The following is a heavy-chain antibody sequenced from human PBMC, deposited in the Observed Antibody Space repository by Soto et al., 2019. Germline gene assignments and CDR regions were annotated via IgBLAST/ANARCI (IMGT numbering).Heavy chain of an antibody. CDR1: GVTFSSYS. Sequence: GSLRLSCAASGVTFSSYSMNWVRQAPGKGLEWVSYISSSSSTIYYADSVKGRFTISRDNAKNSLYLQMNSLRDEDTAVYYCARGLYYYDSSGYWGYWGQGTLVTVSS. D-gene: IGHD3-22*01. V-gene: IGHV3-48*02. CDR2: ISSSSSTI. CDR3: ARGLYYYDSSGYWGY. J-gene: IGHJ4*02.